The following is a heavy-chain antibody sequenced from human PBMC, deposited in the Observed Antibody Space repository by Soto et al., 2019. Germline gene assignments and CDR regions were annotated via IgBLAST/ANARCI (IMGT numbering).Heavy chain of an antibody. CDR1: GFTFSRYG. CDR3: ARVSGSSSLGTFDP. CDR2: IWYDGSNK. Sequence: LRLSCADSGFTFSRYGLHWFRQAPFKVLEWVAVIWYDGSNKYYADSVKGRFTISRDNSKNTLYLQMNSLRAEDTAVYYCARVSGSSSLGTFDPWGQGTLVTVSS. D-gene: IGHD1-26*01. V-gene: IGHV3-33*08. J-gene: IGHJ5*02.